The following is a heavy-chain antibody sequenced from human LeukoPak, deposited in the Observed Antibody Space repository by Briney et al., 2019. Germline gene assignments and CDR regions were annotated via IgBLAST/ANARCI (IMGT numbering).Heavy chain of an antibody. CDR1: GYTFTSYG. CDR2: ISAYNGNT. V-gene: IGHV1-18*01. CDR3: ARSYYDILTGPHWYFDL. Sequence: ASVKVSCKASGYTFTSYGISWVRQAPGQGLEWMGWISAYNGNTNYAQKLQGRVTMTTDTSTSTAYMELRSLRSDDTAVYYCARSYYDILTGPHWYFDLWGRGTLVTVSS. D-gene: IGHD3-9*01. J-gene: IGHJ2*01.